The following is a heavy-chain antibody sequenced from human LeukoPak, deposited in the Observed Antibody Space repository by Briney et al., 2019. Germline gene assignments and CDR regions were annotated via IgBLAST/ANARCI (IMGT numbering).Heavy chain of an antibody. CDR1: GGSISSSSYY. D-gene: IGHD2-2*01. J-gene: IGHJ4*02. CDR2: IYYSGST. Sequence: ASETLSLTCTVSGGSISSSSYYWGWIRQPPGKGLEWIGSIYYSGSTYYNPSLKSRVTISVDTSKNQFSLKLSSVTAADTAVYYCARLMPTVLRAYYFDYWGQGTLVTVSS. V-gene: IGHV4-39*01. CDR3: ARLMPTVLRAYYFDY.